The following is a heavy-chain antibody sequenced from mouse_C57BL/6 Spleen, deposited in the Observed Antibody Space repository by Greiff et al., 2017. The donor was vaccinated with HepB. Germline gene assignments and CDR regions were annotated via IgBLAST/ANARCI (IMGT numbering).Heavy chain of an antibody. CDR2: IYPGDGDT. Sequence: VQLQQSGAELVKPGASVKISCKASGYAFSSYWMNWVKQRPGKGLEWIGQIYPGDGDTNYNGKFKGKATLTADKSSSTAYMQLSSLTSEDSEVYFCARGGYEYDGPYYYAMDYWGQGTSVTVSS. CDR1: GYAFSSYW. V-gene: IGHV1-80*01. CDR3: ARGGYEYDGPYYYAMDY. J-gene: IGHJ4*01. D-gene: IGHD2-4*01.